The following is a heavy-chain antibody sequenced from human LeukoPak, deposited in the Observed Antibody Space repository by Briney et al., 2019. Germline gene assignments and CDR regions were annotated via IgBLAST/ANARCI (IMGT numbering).Heavy chain of an antibody. V-gene: IGHV3-53*01. CDR1: GFTVSSNY. CDR3: ARDSSGWYDLDY. J-gene: IGHJ4*02. Sequence: GGSLRLSCATSGFTVSSNYMSWVRQAPGKGLEWVSVIYDSGTTYYADSVKGRFTISRDNAKNTLYLQMNSLRAEDTAVYYCARDSSGWYDLDYWGQGTLVTVSS. D-gene: IGHD6-19*01. CDR2: IYDSGTT.